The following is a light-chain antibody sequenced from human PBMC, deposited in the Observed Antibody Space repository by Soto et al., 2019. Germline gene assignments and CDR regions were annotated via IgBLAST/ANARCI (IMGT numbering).Light chain of an antibody. CDR1: SSNIGSNT. Sequence: QAVVTQPPSASGTPGQRVTISCSGSSSNIGSNTVNWDQQLPGTAPKLLIYSNNQRPSGVPDRFSGSKSGTSASLAISGLQSEDEADYYCAAWDDSLNGVVFGGGTKVTVL. J-gene: IGLJ2*01. CDR3: AAWDDSLNGVV. CDR2: SNN. V-gene: IGLV1-44*01.